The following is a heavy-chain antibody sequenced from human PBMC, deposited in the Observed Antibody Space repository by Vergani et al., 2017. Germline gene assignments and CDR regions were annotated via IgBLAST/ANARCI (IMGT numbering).Heavy chain of an antibody. CDR3: AVRPRVNLVGGEIVTKRTFDY. J-gene: IGHJ4*02. CDR1: GESFSSFY. D-gene: IGHD3-10*01. CDR2: INNDGHT. V-gene: IGHV4-34*01. Sequence: QVQLHQWGAGVVKPSGTLSLTCAVFGESFSSFYWSWIRQPPGKGLEWLGEINNDGHTNYNPSPEGRVTVSRDTAKNQFSLNLMSVTAADAAMYYWAVRPRVNLVGGEIVTKRTFDYWSQGSLVTVSS.